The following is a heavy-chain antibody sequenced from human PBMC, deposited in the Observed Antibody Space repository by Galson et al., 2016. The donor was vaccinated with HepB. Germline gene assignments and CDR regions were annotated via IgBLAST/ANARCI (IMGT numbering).Heavy chain of an antibody. CDR3: GKHGGLDY. CDR2: ITSSGNAT. CDR1: GFTFSNSG. D-gene: IGHD3-16*01. J-gene: IGHJ4*01. V-gene: IGHV3-23*01. Sequence: SLRLSCAASGFTFSNSGMSWVRQAPGRGLEWVSGITSSGNATHYADSVKGRFTISRDNSKYTLYLYINNLTAGDTATYYCGKHGGLDYWGQGALVTVSS.